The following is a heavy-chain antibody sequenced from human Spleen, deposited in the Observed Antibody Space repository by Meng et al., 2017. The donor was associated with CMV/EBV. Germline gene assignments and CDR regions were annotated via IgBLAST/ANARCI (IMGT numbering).Heavy chain of an antibody. CDR3: ARDLGQQYYDSRWAFAY. J-gene: IGHJ4*02. CDR2: IKQDGSEK. V-gene: IGHV3-7*01. D-gene: IGHD3-3*01. Sequence: GESLKISCAASGFTFSSYWMSWVRQAPGKGLEWVANIKQDGSEKYYVDSVKGRFTSSRDNAKNSLYLQMNSLRVEDTAVYYCARDLGQQYYDSRWAFAYWGQGTLVTVSS. CDR1: GFTFSSYW.